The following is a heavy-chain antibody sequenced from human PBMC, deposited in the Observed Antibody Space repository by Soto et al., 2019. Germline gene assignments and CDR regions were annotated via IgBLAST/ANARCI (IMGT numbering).Heavy chain of an antibody. CDR3: AHLSGELLPFDY. CDR2: IYWDDDK. CDR1: GFSLSTSGVG. Sequence: QITLKESGPTLVKPTQTLTLTCTFSGFSLSTSGVGVGWIRQPPGKALEWLALIYWDDDKRYSPSLKSRLTSTKDTSKNQVVLTMTNMDPVDTATYYCAHLSGELLPFDYWGQGTLVTVSS. V-gene: IGHV2-5*02. J-gene: IGHJ4*02. D-gene: IGHD1-26*01.